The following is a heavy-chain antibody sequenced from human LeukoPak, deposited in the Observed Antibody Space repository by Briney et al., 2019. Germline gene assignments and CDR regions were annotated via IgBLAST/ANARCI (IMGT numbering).Heavy chain of an antibody. Sequence: KPSATLSLTCNVSGASFNYYYWSWIRHSAGQGREWIGRVYLGGSTIYNPSLKSRVMMSLDKANNQFSLRLSSVTAADTAIYYCARDHCDDAACYPFDRWGQGALVTVSS. J-gene: IGHJ4*02. CDR2: VYLGGST. CDR1: GASFNYYY. D-gene: IGHD2-21*01. CDR3: ARDHCDDAACYPFDR. V-gene: IGHV4-4*07.